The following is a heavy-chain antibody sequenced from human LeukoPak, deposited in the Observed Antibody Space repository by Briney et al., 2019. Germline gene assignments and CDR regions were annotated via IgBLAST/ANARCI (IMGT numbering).Heavy chain of an antibody. Sequence: SETLSLTCTVSGGSISSSSYYWGWIRQPPGKGLEWIGSIYYSGSTYYNPSLKSRVTISVDTSKNQFSLKLSSVTAADTAVYYCARHFTMRGVIITSYYYYYYMDVWGKGTTVTISS. CDR2: IYYSGST. J-gene: IGHJ6*03. D-gene: IGHD3-10*01. CDR1: GGSISSSSYY. V-gene: IGHV4-39*07. CDR3: ARHFTMRGVIITSYYYYYYMDV.